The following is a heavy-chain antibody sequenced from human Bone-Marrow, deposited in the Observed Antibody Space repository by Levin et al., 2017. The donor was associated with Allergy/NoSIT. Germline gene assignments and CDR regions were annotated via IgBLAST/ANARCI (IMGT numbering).Heavy chain of an antibody. D-gene: IGHD3-16*01. V-gene: IGHV7-4-1*02. CDR1: GYSFTDYA. CDR3: GRDEGGFSYA. J-gene: IGHJ5*02. CDR2: INTNTGNP. Sequence: ASVKVSCKASGYSFTDYAINWVRQAPGQGLEWMGWINTNTGNPTYAQGFTGRFVFSLDTSVGTAYLQISSLKTDDTAVYYCGRDEGGFSYAWGQGTLVTVSS.